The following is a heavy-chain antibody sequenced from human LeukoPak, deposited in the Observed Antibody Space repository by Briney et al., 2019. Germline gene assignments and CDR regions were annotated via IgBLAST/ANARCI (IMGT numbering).Heavy chain of an antibody. CDR2: IYNGGNT. CDR1: GVSINTYY. V-gene: IGHV4-4*09. CDR3: AAGPWELDF. J-gene: IGHJ4*02. D-gene: IGHD1-26*01. Sequence: SETLSLTCTVSGVSINTYYASWIRQAPGRGLEFIGFIYNGGNTNYNPSLKSRATISVDTFNNQFSLRLTSVTAADTAMYYCAAGPWELDFWGQGTLVTVSS.